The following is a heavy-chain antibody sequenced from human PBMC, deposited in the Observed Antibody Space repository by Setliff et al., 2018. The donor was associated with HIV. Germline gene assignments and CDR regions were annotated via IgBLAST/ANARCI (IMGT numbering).Heavy chain of an antibody. D-gene: IGHD3-16*01. J-gene: IGHJ4*02. CDR1: GFTFSSYW. CDR3: VRDNYVYWRDY. V-gene: IGHV3-7*01. Sequence: PGGSLRLSCAASGFTFSSYWMSWVRQGPGKGLEWVANIKQDGSEKCYVDSVKGRFTISRDNVKNSLYPQMNTLRAEDTAVYYCVRDNYVYWRDYWGQGTLVTVSS. CDR2: IKQDGSEK.